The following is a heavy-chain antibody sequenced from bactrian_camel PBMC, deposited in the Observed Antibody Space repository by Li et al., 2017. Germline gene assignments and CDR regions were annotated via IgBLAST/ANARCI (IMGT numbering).Heavy chain of an antibody. V-gene: IGHV3S55*01. CDR1: GQTFSRYC. CDR3: AATPIYYSPDLCPFTSSRYDW. J-gene: IGHJ4*01. CDR2: IESEGTT. Sequence: HVQLVESGGGSVQTGGSLRLSCAISGQTFSRYCMAWFRQAPGKECEGVAAIESEGTTTYADSVKPRFTISRDNAANTLYLEMNNLKPDDTAMYYCAATPIYYSPDLCPFTSSRYDWRGQGTQVTVS. D-gene: IGHD4*01.